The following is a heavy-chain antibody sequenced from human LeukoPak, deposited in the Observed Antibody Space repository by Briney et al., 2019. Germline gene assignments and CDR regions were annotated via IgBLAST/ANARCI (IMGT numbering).Heavy chain of an antibody. J-gene: IGHJ6*03. CDR2: INPSGGST. Sequence: ASVKVSCKASRYTFTSYYMHWVRQAPGHGLEWMGIINPSGGSTRYAQKFQGRVTMTRDMSTSTVYMELSRLRSEDTAVYYCARSRGNYYYMDVWGKGTTVTVSS. V-gene: IGHV1-46*01. D-gene: IGHD1-1*01. CDR3: ARSRGNYYYMDV. CDR1: RYTFTSYY.